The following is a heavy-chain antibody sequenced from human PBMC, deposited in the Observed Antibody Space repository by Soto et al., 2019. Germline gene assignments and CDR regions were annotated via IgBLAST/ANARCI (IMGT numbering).Heavy chain of an antibody. J-gene: IGHJ5*02. CDR2: IYPGDSDT. CDR3: ARLTLYDFWSGYSSRVAWSWFDP. D-gene: IGHD3-3*01. V-gene: IGHV5-51*01. CDR1: GYSFTSYW. Sequence: EVQLVQSGAEVKKPGESLKISCKGSGYSFTSYWIGWVRQMPGKGLEWMGIIYPGDSDTRYSPSFQGQVTISADKSISTAYLQWSSLKASDTAMYYCARLTLYDFWSGYSSRVAWSWFDPWGQGTLVTVSS.